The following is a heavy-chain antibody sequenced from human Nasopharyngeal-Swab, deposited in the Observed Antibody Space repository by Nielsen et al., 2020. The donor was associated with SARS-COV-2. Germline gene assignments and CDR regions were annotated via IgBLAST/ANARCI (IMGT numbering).Heavy chain of an antibody. Sequence: GGSLRLSCAASGVTFSNAWMSWVRQAPGKGLEWIGRIKSKTDGGTTDYAGPVKGRFTISRDDSKNTLFLQMNSLKTEDTAVYYCTTPGSYPGIDYWGQGTLVTVSS. CDR3: TTPGSYPGIDY. V-gene: IGHV3-15*01. CDR2: IKSKTDGGTT. CDR1: GVTFSNAW. J-gene: IGHJ4*02. D-gene: IGHD1-26*01.